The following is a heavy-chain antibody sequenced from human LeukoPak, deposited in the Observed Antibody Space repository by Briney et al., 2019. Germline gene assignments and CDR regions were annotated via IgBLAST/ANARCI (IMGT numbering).Heavy chain of an antibody. Sequence: SETLSLTCAVYGGSFSGYYWSWIRQPPGKGLEWIGEINHSGSTNYNPPLKSRVTISVDTSKNQFSLKLSSVTAADTAVYYCARGGPKNPPTFLFGTRPRRNWFDPWGQGTLVTVSS. J-gene: IGHJ5*02. CDR1: GGSFSGYY. V-gene: IGHV4-34*01. CDR3: ARGGPKNPPTFLFGTRPRRNWFDP. D-gene: IGHD2-21*01. CDR2: INHSGST.